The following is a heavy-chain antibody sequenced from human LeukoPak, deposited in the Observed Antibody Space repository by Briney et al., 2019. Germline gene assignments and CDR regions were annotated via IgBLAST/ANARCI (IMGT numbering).Heavy chain of an antibody. CDR3: ARGTPEEILRYFDWLHLYYFDY. D-gene: IGHD3-9*01. CDR1: GYTFTGYY. V-gene: IGHV1-2*02. Sequence: ASVTVSCKASGYTFTGYYMHWVRQARGQGLEWMGWINPNSGGTNYAQKFQGRVTMTRDTSISTAYMELSRLRSDDTAVYYCARGTPEEILRYFDWLHLYYFDYWGQGTLVTVSS. J-gene: IGHJ4*02. CDR2: INPNSGGT.